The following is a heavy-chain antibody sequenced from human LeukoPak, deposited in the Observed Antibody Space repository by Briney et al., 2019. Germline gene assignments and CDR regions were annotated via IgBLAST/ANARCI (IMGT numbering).Heavy chain of an antibody. V-gene: IGHV3-15*01. CDR2: IKSKTDGGTT. J-gene: IGHJ4*02. CDR3: TTEAPLYYYSSGYSLELFDY. D-gene: IGHD3-22*01. CDR1: GFTFSNAW. Sequence: GGSLRLSCAVSGFTFSNAWMSWVRQAPGKGLEWVGRIKSKTDGGTTDYAAPVKGRFTISRDDSKNTLYLQMNSLKTEDTAVYYCTTEAPLYYYSSGYSLELFDYWGQGTLVTVSS.